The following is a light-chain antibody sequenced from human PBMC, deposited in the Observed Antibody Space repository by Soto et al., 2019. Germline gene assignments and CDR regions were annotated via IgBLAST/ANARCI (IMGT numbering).Light chain of an antibody. V-gene: IGKV1-39*01. CDR1: QSISNY. J-gene: IGKJ4*01. CDR2: AAS. Sequence: DIQMTKSPSSLSASVGDRVTITCRASQSISNYLNGYQQKPGKAPKLLIYAASSLQSGVPSRFSGSGYGTDCTLTISSLQPEDFATYFCQQSYSTPLTFGGGTKVEIK. CDR3: QQSYSTPLT.